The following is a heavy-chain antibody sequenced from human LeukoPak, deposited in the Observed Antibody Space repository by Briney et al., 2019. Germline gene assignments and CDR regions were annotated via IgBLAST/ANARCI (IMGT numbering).Heavy chain of an antibody. V-gene: IGHV1-2*02. CDR1: GYTITGYY. CDR2: INPNSGGT. J-gene: IGHJ4*02. D-gene: IGHD3-10*01. Sequence: GASVKVSCKASGYTITGYYMHWVRQAPGQGLEWMGWINPNSGGTNYAQKFQGRVTMTRDTSISTAYMDLSSLRSDDTAVYYCARGGWVRGVITRNGLDYWGQGTLVTVSS. CDR3: ARGGWVRGVITRNGLDY.